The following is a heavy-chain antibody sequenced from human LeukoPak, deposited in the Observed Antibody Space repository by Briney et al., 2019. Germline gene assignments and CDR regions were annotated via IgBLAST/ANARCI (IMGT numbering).Heavy chain of an antibody. Sequence: GGSLRLSCAASGFTFDDYTMHWVRQAPGKGLEWVSLISWDGGSTYYADSVKGRFTISRDNAKNSLYLQMNSLRAEDTAVYYCAGGIVVVPAATQRKKRVLEGPKLLDIWGQGTMVTVSS. J-gene: IGHJ3*02. CDR1: GFTFDDYT. V-gene: IGHV3-43*01. CDR3: AGGIVVVPAATQRKKRVLEGPKLLDI. CDR2: ISWDGGST. D-gene: IGHD2-2*01.